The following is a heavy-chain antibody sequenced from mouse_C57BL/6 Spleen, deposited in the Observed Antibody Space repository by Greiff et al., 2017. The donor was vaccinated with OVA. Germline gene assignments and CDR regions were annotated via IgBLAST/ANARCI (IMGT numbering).Heavy chain of an antibody. CDR2: IYPGDGDT. CDR3: ATGTWAWFAY. D-gene: IGHD4-1*01. CDR1: GYAFSSYW. V-gene: IGHV1-80*01. J-gene: IGHJ3*01. Sequence: VKLVESGAELVKPGASVKISCKASGYAFSSYWMNWVKQRPGKGLEWIGQIYPGDGDTNYNGKFKGKATLTADKSSSTAYMQLSSLTSEDSAVYFCATGTWAWFAYWGQGTLVTVSA.